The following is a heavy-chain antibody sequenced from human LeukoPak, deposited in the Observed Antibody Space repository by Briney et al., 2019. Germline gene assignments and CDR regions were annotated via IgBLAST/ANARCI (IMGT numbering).Heavy chain of an antibody. CDR1: GFTFSSYW. CDR3: ARESIYYDSSGYNDY. CDR2: IKQDGSEK. V-gene: IGHV3-7*04. D-gene: IGHD3-22*01. J-gene: IGHJ4*02. Sequence: GGSLRLSCAASGFTFSSYWMSWVRQAPGKGLEWVANIKQDGSEKYYVDSVKGRFTISRDNAKNSLYLQMNSLRAEDTAVYYCARESIYYDSSGYNDYWGQGTLVTVSS.